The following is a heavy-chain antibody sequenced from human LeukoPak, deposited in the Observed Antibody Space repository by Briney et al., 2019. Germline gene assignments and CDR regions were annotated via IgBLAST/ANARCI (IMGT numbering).Heavy chain of an antibody. CDR1: GYTFTSYG. CDR2: ISAYNGNT. Sequence: ASVKVSCKASGYTFTSYGISWVRQAPGQGLKWMGWISAYNGNTNYAQKLQGRVTMTTDTSTSTAYMELRSLRSDDTAVYYCAGTYCSSTSCYNYYMDVWGKGTTVTVSS. J-gene: IGHJ6*03. CDR3: AGTYCSSTSCYNYYMDV. V-gene: IGHV1-18*01. D-gene: IGHD2-2*02.